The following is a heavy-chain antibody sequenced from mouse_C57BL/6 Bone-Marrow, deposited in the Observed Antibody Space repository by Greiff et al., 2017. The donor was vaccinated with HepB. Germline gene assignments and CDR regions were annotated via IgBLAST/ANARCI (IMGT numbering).Heavy chain of an antibody. CDR3: ARGLLRYPGKDG. J-gene: IGHJ1*03. CDR1: GYTFPDYN. Sequence: EVQGVESGPELVKPGASVKMSCKASGYTFPDYNMHWVKQSHGKSLEWIGYINPNNGGTSYNQKFKGKATLTVNKSSSTAYMELRSLTSEDSAVYYCARGLLRYPGKDGWGTGTTVTVSS. V-gene: IGHV1-22*01. CDR2: INPNNGGT. D-gene: IGHD1-1*01.